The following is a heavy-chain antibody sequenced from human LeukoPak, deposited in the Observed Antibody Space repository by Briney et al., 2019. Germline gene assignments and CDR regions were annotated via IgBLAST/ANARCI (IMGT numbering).Heavy chain of an antibody. CDR3: AKERSAVTTGLFDS. D-gene: IGHD4-17*01. CDR2: ISTSGDNT. J-gene: IGHJ4*02. Sequence: PGGSLRLSCAASGFTFSTYAMSWVRQAPGKGLEWVSAISTSGDNTYYADSVKGRFTISRDSSKNTLYLQINSLRVEDTAIYYCAKERSAVTTGLFDSWGQGTLVTVSS. CDR1: GFTFSTYA. V-gene: IGHV3-23*01.